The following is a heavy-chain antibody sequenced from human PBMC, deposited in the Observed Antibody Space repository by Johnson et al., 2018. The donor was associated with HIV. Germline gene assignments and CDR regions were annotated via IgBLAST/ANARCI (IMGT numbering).Heavy chain of an antibody. Sequence: VQLVESGGGLVQPGGSLRLSCAASGFSVSTYDMHWVRQATGKGLDWVSVIGTAGDTYYLGSVKGRFTISRENAKNSLYLQMNSLTPEDTAVYYCARGCGSRSGSPCYDPFDIWGQGTMVTVSS. V-gene: IGHV3-13*01. CDR2: IGTAGDT. D-gene: IGHD1-26*01. CDR3: ARGCGSRSGSPCYDPFDI. J-gene: IGHJ3*02. CDR1: GFSVSTYD.